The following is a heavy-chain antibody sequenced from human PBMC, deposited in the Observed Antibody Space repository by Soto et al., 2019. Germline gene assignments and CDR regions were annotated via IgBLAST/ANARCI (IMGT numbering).Heavy chain of an antibody. CDR3: VRSRSGAVADSFDY. Sequence: QVQLVESGGGVVQPGRSLRVSCAASGFTFSRHAIHWVRQAPGKGLEWVAVISKDGSNTYYVDSVKGRFTISRDNSKNPLYLQMNSLGDEDTAVYYCVRSRSGAVADSFDYWGQGTQVTVSA. D-gene: IGHD3-3*01. J-gene: IGHJ4*02. CDR2: ISKDGSNT. V-gene: IGHV3-30*04. CDR1: GFTFSRHA.